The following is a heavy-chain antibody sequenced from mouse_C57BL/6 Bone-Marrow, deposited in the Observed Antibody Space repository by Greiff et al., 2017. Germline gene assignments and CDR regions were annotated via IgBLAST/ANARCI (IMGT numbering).Heavy chain of an antibody. CDR3: ARSGLRRGFAY. CDR2: IYPRSGNT. CDR1: GYTFTSFG. D-gene: IGHD2-4*01. J-gene: IGHJ3*01. Sequence: VKLQQSGAELARPGASVKLSCKASGYTFTSFGISWVKQRTGQGLEWIGEIYPRSGNTYYNEKFKGKATLTADKSSSTAYMELRSLTSEDSAVYFCARSGLRRGFAYWGQGTLVTVSA. V-gene: IGHV1-81*01.